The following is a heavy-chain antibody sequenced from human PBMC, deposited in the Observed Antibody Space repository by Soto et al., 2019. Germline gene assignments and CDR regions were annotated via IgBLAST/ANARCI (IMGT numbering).Heavy chain of an antibody. CDR2: ISSTSTNI. D-gene: IGHD2-21*01. V-gene: IGHV3-21*01. CDR1: GFTFSRYI. CDR3: TRGIASSSLVTFDV. J-gene: IGHJ3*01. Sequence: EVQLVESGGGLVKPGGSLRLSCAASGFTFSRYIMHWVRQAPGQGLEWIATISSTSTNIYYADSVKGRITMSRDNPKNSLSLQMDSLRREDTAVYYCTRGIASSSLVTFDVWGQGTMVTVSP.